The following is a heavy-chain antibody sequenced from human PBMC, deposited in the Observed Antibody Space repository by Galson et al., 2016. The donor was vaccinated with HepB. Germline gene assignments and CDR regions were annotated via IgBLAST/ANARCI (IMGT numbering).Heavy chain of an antibody. V-gene: IGHV3-49*04. CDR1: GFTFSSYG. Sequence: SLRLSCAASGFTFSSYGMNWVRQAPGKGLEYIGFIRSKAYAETTEYAASVEGTFTISRDDSKSSVYLQMNSLKIEDTAIYYCTTVTRNYGYGPLRYWGQGTLVTVSS. CDR3: TTVTRNYGYGPLRY. CDR2: IRSKAYAETT. J-gene: IGHJ4*02. D-gene: IGHD5-18*01.